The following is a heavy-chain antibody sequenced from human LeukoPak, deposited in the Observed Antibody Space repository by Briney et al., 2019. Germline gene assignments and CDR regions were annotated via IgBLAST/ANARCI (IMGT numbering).Heavy chain of an antibody. Sequence: SETLSLTCTVSGGSVSSGSYYWGWIRQPPGRGLEWIGYIYYSGSTNNNPSLKSRVTISVDTSKNQFSLKLSSVTAADTAVYYCARRARGSYFDYWGQGTLVTVSS. D-gene: IGHD1-26*01. CDR2: IYYSGST. CDR3: ARRARGSYFDY. J-gene: IGHJ4*02. CDR1: GGSVSSGSYY. V-gene: IGHV4-61*01.